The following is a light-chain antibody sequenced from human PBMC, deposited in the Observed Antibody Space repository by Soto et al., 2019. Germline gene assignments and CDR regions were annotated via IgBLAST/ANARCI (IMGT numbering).Light chain of an antibody. CDR1: TGAVTSGYY. J-gene: IGLJ1*01. V-gene: IGLV7-43*01. CDR2: STS. CDR3: LLYYGGAQLV. Sequence: QAVVTQEPSLTVSPGGTVTLTCASSTGAVTSGYYPNWFQQKPGQAPRALICSTSNKHSWTPARFSGSLLGGKAALTLSGVQPEDEAEYYCLLYYGGAQLVFGTGTKLTVL.